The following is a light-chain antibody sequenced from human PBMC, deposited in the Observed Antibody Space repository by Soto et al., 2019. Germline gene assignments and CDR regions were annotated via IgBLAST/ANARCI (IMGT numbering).Light chain of an antibody. V-gene: IGKV3-15*01. Sequence: EIVMTQSPATLSVSPGERATLSCRASQTVYSNVAWYQQRPGQAPRLLIYRASSRAIDIPAMFSGSGSGTEFTLTISSLQSEDSAVYYWQHYQNLWAFGQGTRVEIK. J-gene: IGKJ1*01. CDR3: QHYQNLWA. CDR2: RAS. CDR1: QTVYSN.